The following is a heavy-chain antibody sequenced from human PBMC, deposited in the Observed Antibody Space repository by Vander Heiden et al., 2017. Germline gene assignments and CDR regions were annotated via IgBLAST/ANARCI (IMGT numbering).Heavy chain of an antibody. V-gene: IGHV3-20*04. J-gene: IGHJ3*01. CDR3: ARVSNSGSGYLFDF. D-gene: IGHD3-22*01. CDR1: GLAYDNYG. Sequence: EVQLMLSGGGVVRPGGALRLACTASGLAYDNYGMSWVRQAPGKGLEWVSGINWSGGSTGYTDSVKGRFITSRDNAKNSLFLQMNSLRAEDTAFYYCARVSNSGSGYLFDFWGQGTLVTVSS. CDR2: INWSGGST.